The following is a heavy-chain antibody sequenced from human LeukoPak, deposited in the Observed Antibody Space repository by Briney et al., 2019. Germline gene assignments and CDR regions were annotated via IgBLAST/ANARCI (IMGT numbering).Heavy chain of an antibody. V-gene: IGHV4-30-2*01. CDR1: GGSISSGGYY. CDR2: IYHSGST. Sequence: PSETLSLTCTVSGGSISSGGYYWSWIRQPPGKGLEWIGYIYHSGSTYYNPSLKSRVTISVDRSKNQFSLKLSSVTAADTAVYYCASPEITYYYDSSGYYYWGQGTLVTVSS. CDR3: ASPEITYYYDSSGYYY. D-gene: IGHD3-22*01. J-gene: IGHJ4*02.